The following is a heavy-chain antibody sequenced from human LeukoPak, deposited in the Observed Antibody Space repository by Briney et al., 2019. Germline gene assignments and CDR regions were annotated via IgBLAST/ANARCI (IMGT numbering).Heavy chain of an antibody. CDR2: INHSGST. V-gene: IGHV4-34*01. CDR3: ARGLRWLSAFDI. D-gene: IGHD6-19*01. Sequence: SETLSLTCAVYGGSFSGYYWSWIRQPPGKGLEWIGEINHSGSTNYNPSLKSRVTISVDTSKNQFSLKLSSVTAADTAVYYCARGLRWLSAFDIWGQGTMVTVSS. CDR1: GGSFSGYY. J-gene: IGHJ3*02.